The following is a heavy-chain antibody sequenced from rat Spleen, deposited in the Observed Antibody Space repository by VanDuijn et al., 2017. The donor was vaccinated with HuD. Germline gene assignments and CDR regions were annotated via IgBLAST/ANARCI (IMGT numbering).Heavy chain of an antibody. V-gene: IGHV5S23*01. CDR1: GFTFSNYD. D-gene: IGHD1-11*01. Sequence: EVQLVESGGGLVQPGRSLKLSCAASGFTFSNYDMAWVRQAPTKGLEWVASISTGGGNTYYRDSVKGRFTISRDNAKSTLYLQMDSLRSEDTASYYCARHYGGYSEYVMDAWGQGASVTVSS. CDR2: ISTGGGNT. CDR3: ARHYGGYSEYVMDA. J-gene: IGHJ4*01.